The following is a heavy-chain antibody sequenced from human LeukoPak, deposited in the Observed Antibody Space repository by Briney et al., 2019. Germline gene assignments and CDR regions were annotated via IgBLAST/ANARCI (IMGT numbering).Heavy chain of an antibody. CDR3: ARQGYDILTGYIDAFDI. CDR2: ISYSGST. V-gene: IGHV4-59*08. D-gene: IGHD3-9*01. J-gene: IGHJ3*02. CDR1: GGSISSYY. Sequence: KPSQTLSLTCTVSGGSISSYYWSWIRQHPGKGLERIGYISYSGSTNHNPSLKSRVTISIDTSKNQFSLKLRSVTAADTAIYYCARQGYDILTGYIDAFDIWGQGTMVTVSS.